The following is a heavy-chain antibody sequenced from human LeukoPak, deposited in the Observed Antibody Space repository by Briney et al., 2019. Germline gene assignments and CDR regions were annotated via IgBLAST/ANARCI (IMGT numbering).Heavy chain of an antibody. CDR2: IKQDGSEK. J-gene: IGHJ4*02. Sequence: GGSLRLSCAGSGFTFSSYWMSWVRQAPGKGREWVANIKQDGSEKYYVDSVKGRFTISRDNAKNSLYLQMNSLRAEDTAVYYCARDGIFGPYYFDYWGQGTLVTVSS. CDR3: ARDGIFGPYYFDY. V-gene: IGHV3-7*01. D-gene: IGHD2-15*01. CDR1: GFTFSSYW.